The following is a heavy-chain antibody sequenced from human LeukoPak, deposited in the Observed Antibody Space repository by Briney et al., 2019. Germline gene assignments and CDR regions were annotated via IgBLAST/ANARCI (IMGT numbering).Heavy chain of an antibody. CDR3: ARVISGYSYGDPGVGYYYYMDV. CDR1: GGTFSSYA. Sequence: SVKVSCKASGGTFSSYAISWVRQAPGQGLEWMGGIIPIFSTANYAQKFQGRVTITADESTSTAYMELSSLRSEDTAVYYCARVISGYSYGDPGVGYYYYMDVWGKGTTVTISS. V-gene: IGHV1-69*13. J-gene: IGHJ6*03. CDR2: IIPIFSTA. D-gene: IGHD5-18*01.